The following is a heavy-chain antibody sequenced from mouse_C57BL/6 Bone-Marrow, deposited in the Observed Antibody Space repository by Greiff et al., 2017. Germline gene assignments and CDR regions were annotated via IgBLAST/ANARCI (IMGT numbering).Heavy chain of an antibody. CDR2: IYWDDDK. V-gene: IGHV8-12*01. D-gene: IGHD2-1*01. CDR1: GFSLSTSGMG. Sequence: QVTLKESGPGILQSSQTLSLTCSFSGFSLSTSGMGVSWIRQPSGKGLEWLAHIYWDDDKRYNPSLKNRLTISKDTSRNQVFLKITSVDTADTATDSCARRRILRNYAFDYGDQGTTLTVSS. CDR3: ARRRILRNYAFDY. J-gene: IGHJ2*01.